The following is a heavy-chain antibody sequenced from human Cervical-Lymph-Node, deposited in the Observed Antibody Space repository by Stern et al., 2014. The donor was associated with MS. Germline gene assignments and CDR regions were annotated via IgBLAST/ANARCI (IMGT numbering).Heavy chain of an antibody. CDR3: AREPPYYYGMDV. Sequence: QVQLQESGPGLVKPSQTLSLTCTVSGGSISRDGYYWNWIRQHPGKGLEWIGYIYYSGATYYNPSLKRRVSISVDTSEIQVSLTMSSMTAADTAVYYCAREPPYYYGMDVWGQGTSVTVSS. CDR1: GGSISRDGYY. V-gene: IGHV4-31*03. CDR2: IYYSGAT. J-gene: IGHJ6*02.